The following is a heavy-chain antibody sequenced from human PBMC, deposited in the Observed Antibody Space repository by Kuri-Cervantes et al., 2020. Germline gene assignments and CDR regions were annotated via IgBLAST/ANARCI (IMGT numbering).Heavy chain of an antibody. Sequence: GGSLRLSCAASGFTFSDYYMSWIRQAPGKGLEWVSYISSSGGTTYYADSVKGRFTISRDNAKNSLYLQMNSLRAEDTAVYYCASGRTRGLPFDYWCEETLVTVSS. V-gene: IGHV3-11*01. CDR2: ISSSGGTT. D-gene: IGHD5-18*01. J-gene: IGHJ4*02. CDR3: ASGRTRGLPFDY. CDR1: GFTFSDYY.